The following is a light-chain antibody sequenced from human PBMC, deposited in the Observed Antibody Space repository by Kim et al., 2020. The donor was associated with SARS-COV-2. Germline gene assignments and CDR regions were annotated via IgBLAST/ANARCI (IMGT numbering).Light chain of an antibody. CDR2: GNS. J-gene: IGLJ3*02. CDR1: SANIGAGYD. Sequence: GVTISCTGSSANIGAGYDVLWYQQLPGSAPKVLIYGNSNRPSGVADRFSGSKSGTSASLAITGLQAEDEADYYCQSYDSSLSGSVFGGGTQLTVL. V-gene: IGLV1-40*01. CDR3: QSYDSSLSGSV.